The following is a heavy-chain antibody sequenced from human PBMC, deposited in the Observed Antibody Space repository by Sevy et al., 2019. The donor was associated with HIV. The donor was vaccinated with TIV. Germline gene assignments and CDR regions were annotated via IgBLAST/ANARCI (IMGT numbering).Heavy chain of an antibody. CDR1: GYTFTSYY. CDR3: ARSGADSRTTVVTFVLDY. V-gene: IGHV1-46*01. D-gene: IGHD4-17*01. Sequence: APVKVSCKASGYTFTSYYMHWVRQAPGQGLEWMGIINPSGGSTSYAQKFQGRVTMTRDTSTSTVYMELSSLRSEDTAVYYCARSGADSRTTVVTFVLDYWGQGTLVTVSS. J-gene: IGHJ4*02. CDR2: INPSGGST.